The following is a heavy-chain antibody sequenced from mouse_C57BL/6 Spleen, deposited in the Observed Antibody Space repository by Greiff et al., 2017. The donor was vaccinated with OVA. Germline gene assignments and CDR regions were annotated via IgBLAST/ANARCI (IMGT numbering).Heavy chain of an antibody. CDR1: GFTFSDYG. CDR2: ISSGSSST. V-gene: IGHV5-17*01. J-gene: IGHJ4*01. CDR3: EGGNYYAMDY. Sequence: DVHLLESGGGLVKPGGSLTLSCAASGFTFSDYGMHWVRQAPEKGLEWVAYISSGSSSTYYADTVKGRFTISRDNAENTLFLRMTSLKSEDTDREYWEGGNYYAMDYWGKGTSVTVSS.